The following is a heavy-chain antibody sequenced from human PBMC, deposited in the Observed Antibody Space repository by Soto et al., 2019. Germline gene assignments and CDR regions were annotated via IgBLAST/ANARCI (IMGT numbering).Heavy chain of an antibody. D-gene: IGHD3-3*01. V-gene: IGHV3-30*03. CDR2: ISYDGNNR. CDR1: GFTFSNYG. CDR3: ASTWSGYYYFDS. Sequence: VQLVESGGGLVKPGGSLRLSCAASGFTFSNYGMHWVRQAPGKGLEWVAVISYDGNNRYYGDSVKGRFTISRDNSKNTVYLQMNSLRVEDTAVYYCASTWSGYYYFDSWGQGTLVTVSS. J-gene: IGHJ4*02.